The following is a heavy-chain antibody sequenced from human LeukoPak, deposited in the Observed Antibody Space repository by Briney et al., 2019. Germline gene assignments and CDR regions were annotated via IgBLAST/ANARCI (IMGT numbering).Heavy chain of an antibody. Sequence: GGSLRLSCAASGFTFSTYAMGWVRQAPGKGLEWVSLITSSGGNTYYADSVKGRFTISRDNSKNTMYLQMNSLRADDTAVYYCASGGTYVAVANNLDYWGQGTLVTVSS. J-gene: IGHJ4*02. V-gene: IGHV3-23*01. CDR3: ASGGTYVAVANNLDY. CDR1: GFTFSTYA. CDR2: ITSSGGNT. D-gene: IGHD6-19*01.